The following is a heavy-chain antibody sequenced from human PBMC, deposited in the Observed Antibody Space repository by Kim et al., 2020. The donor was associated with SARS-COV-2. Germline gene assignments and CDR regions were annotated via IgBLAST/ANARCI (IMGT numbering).Heavy chain of an antibody. D-gene: IGHD6-13*01. Sequence: SETLSLTCAVYGGSFSGYYWSWIRQPPGKGLEWIGEINHSGSTNYNPSLKSRVTISVDTSKNQFSLKLSSVTAADTAVYYCARGGHSSSWYPRPLYGMDVWGQGTTVTVSS. J-gene: IGHJ6*02. CDR2: INHSGST. CDR3: ARGGHSSSWYPRPLYGMDV. CDR1: GGSFSGYY. V-gene: IGHV4-34*01.